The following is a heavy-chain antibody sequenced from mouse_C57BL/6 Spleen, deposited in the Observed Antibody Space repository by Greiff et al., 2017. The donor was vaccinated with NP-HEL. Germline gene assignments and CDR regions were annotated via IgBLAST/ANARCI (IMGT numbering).Heavy chain of an antibody. Sequence: EVKLVESGGDLVKPGGSLKLSCAASGFTFSSYGMSWVRQTPDKRLEWVATISSGGSYTYYPDSVKGRFTISRDNAKNTLYLQMSSLKAEDTAMYYCARHDGSSDGFAYWGQGTLVTVSA. V-gene: IGHV5-6*01. CDR2: ISSGGSYT. J-gene: IGHJ3*01. D-gene: IGHD1-1*01. CDR3: ARHDGSSDGFAY. CDR1: GFTFSSYG.